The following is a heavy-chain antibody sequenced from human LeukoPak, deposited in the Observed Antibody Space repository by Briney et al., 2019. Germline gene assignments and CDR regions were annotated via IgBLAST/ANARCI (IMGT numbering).Heavy chain of an antibody. V-gene: IGHV4-30-4*01. CDR1: GGSISSGDYY. CDR3: ARVNRKRLPQTLHAYYYYYYGMDV. J-gene: IGHJ6*02. Sequence: SQTLSLTCTVSGGSISSGDYYWSWIRQPPGKGLEWIGYIYYSGSTYYNPSLKSRVTISVDTSKNQFSLKLSSVTAADTAVYYCARVNRKRLPQTLHAYYYYYYGMDVWGQGTTVTVSS. D-gene: IGHD5-24*01. CDR2: IYYSGST.